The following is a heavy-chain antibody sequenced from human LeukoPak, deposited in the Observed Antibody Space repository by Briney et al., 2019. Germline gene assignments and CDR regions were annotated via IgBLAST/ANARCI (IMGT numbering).Heavy chain of an antibody. CDR2: STGGGHYT. Sequence: GGSLRLSCAASVFSFSTSAMSWVRQAPGKGLGWVSASTGGGHYTYSADSVRGRFTISSDNPKNAVYLQMIRVRAEDTAVYYCAKGYRGIGAFDVWGQGTMVTVSS. CDR3: AKGYRGIGAFDV. D-gene: IGHD2-2*02. CDR1: VFSFSTSA. J-gene: IGHJ3*01. V-gene: IGHV3-23*01.